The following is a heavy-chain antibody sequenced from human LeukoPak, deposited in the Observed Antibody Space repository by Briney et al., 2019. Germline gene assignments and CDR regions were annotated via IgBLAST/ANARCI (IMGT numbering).Heavy chain of an antibody. Sequence: ASVKVSCKASGYTFTGYYIHWVRQAPGQGVEWMGWINPNSGGTKYEQKFQGRGTMTRDTSITTAYMELTRLTSDDTAVYYCARDGSWGSTSYSDYWGQGTLVTVSS. J-gene: IGHJ4*02. CDR2: INPNSGGT. CDR3: ARDGSWGSTSYSDY. V-gene: IGHV1-2*02. D-gene: IGHD2-2*01. CDR1: GYTFTGYY.